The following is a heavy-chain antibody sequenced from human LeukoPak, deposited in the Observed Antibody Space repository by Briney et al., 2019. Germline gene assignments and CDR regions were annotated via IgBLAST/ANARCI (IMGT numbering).Heavy chain of an antibody. Sequence: SETLSLTCAVYGGSFSGHYWTWIRQPPGKGLEWIGEINHSGSTNYNPSLKSRVTISVDTSKNQFSLKLSSVTAADTAVYYCARDSIEQLVPGYYYYYMDVWGKGTTVTISS. V-gene: IGHV4-34*01. CDR1: GGSFSGHY. D-gene: IGHD6-13*01. J-gene: IGHJ6*03. CDR3: ARDSIEQLVPGYYYYYMDV. CDR2: INHSGST.